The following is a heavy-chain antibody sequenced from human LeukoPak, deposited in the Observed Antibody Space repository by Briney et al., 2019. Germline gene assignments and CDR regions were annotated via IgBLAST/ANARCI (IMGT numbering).Heavy chain of an antibody. CDR1: GYTLTAYY. CDR2: INPNSGGT. Sequence: ASVKVSCKASGYTLTAYYIYWVRQAPGQGLEWMGRINPNSGGTDYAQNFQGRVTMTRDTSISTAYMELSRLRSDDTAVYYCARGLYSSSPWGQGTLVTVSS. V-gene: IGHV1-2*06. D-gene: IGHD6-6*01. J-gene: IGHJ4*02. CDR3: ARGLYSSSP.